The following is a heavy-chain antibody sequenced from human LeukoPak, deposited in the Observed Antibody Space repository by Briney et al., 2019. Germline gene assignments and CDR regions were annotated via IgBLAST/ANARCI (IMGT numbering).Heavy chain of an antibody. V-gene: IGHV1-2*06. J-gene: IGHJ2*01. CDR3: ARSYYYDSHGFERGSYWYFDF. CDR1: GYTFTGYY. Sequence: ASVKVSCKATGYTFTGYYLHWVRQAPGQGLEWMGRINPNSGATKYTQKFPGRVTMTRDTSISTAYMELSRLRSDDTAVYYCARSYYYDSHGFERGSYWYFDFWGRGTLVTVSS. D-gene: IGHD3-22*01. CDR2: INPNSGAT.